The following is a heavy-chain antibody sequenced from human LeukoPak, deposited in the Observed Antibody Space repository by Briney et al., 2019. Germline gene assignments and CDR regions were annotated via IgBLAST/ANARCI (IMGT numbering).Heavy chain of an antibody. CDR2: ISYDGSNK. Sequence: GGSLRLSCAASGFTFSSYAMHWVRQAPGKGLEWVAVISYDGSNKYYADSVKGRFTISRDNSKNTLYLQMNSLRAEDTAVYYRARDKLPRGMDVWGQGTTVTVSS. V-gene: IGHV3-30-3*01. J-gene: IGHJ6*02. CDR1: GFTFSSYA. CDR3: ARDKLPRGMDV. D-gene: IGHD1-26*01.